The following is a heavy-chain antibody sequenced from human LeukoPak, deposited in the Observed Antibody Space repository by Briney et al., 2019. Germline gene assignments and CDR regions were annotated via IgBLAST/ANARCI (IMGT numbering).Heavy chain of an antibody. CDR3: ARGGSSSFQF. Sequence: GGSLRLSCTTSGFTFSSYWMSWVRQAAGKGLEWVANISPDGNVKYYVDSVRGRFTISRDSARNSLSLQMDSLRAEDTAVFYCARGGSSSFQFGGQGTLVTVSS. CDR2: ISPDGNVK. V-gene: IGHV3-7*01. J-gene: IGHJ4*02. D-gene: IGHD6-6*01. CDR1: GFTFSSYW.